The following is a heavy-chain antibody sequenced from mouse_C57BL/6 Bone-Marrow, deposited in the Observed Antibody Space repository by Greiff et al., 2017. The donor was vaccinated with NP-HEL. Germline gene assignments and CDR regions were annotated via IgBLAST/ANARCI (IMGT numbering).Heavy chain of an antibody. Sequence: EVQLVESGPGLVKPSQTVILTCTVTGISITTGNYSWSWIRQFPGNKLVWIGYIYYSGTITSNPFLTSRTIITRDTPKNQFLLVMNSLTAEDTTTYYCARDYGSSSFYAMDYWGQGTSVTVAS. J-gene: IGHJ4*01. CDR1: GISITTGNYS. V-gene: IGHV3-5*01. CDR2: IYYSGTI. CDR3: ARDYGSSSFYAMDY. D-gene: IGHD1-1*01.